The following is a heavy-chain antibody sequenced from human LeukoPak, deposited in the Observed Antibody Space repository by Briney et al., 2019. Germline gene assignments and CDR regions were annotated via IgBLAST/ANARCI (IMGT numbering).Heavy chain of an antibody. Sequence: ASVNVSCKASGYSFTSYGISWVRQAPGQGLEWMGWISAYNGNTNYAQKLQGRVTMTTDTSTSTAYMELRSLRSDDTAVYYCARDDFWSGPNHGFGFDYWGQGTLVTVSS. CDR2: ISAYNGNT. CDR3: ARDDFWSGPNHGFGFDY. J-gene: IGHJ4*02. D-gene: IGHD3-3*01. CDR1: GYSFTSYG. V-gene: IGHV1-18*01.